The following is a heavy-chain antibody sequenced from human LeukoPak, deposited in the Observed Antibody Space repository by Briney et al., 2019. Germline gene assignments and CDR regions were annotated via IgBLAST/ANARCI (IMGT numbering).Heavy chain of an antibody. CDR1: GGSISSGGYY. V-gene: IGHV4-31*03. D-gene: IGHD2-2*01. Sequence: SQTLSLTCTVSGGSISSGGYYWSWIRQYPGKGLEWSGYIYYSGSTYCNPSLKSRVTISVDTSKNQFALKLSSVTAADTAVYYSARVSGRYAGRAADYCGQGPLVTVAS. CDR2: IYYSGST. CDR3: ARVSGRYAGRAADY. J-gene: IGHJ4*02.